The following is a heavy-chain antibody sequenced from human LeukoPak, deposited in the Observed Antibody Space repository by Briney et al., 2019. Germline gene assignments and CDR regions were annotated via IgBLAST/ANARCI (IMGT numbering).Heavy chain of an antibody. V-gene: IGHV1-8*01. Sequence: ASVKVSCKASGYTFTSYDINWVRQATGQGLEWMGWMNPNSGNTGYAQRYEGRVTMTRNTSKSTAYMELSSLRSEDTAVYYCARGELAAAGAPRTDYWGQGTLVTVSS. CDR3: ARGELAAAGAPRTDY. J-gene: IGHJ4*02. CDR1: GYTFTSYD. D-gene: IGHD6-13*01. CDR2: MNPNSGNT.